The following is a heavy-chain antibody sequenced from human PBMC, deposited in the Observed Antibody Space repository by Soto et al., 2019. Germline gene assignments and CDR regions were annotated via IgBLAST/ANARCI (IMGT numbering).Heavy chain of an antibody. CDR3: TRARRYSSSWFWFDP. Sequence: SETLSLTCSVSGDPISSGDYNWNWIRPHPGKGLEWIGYIYYSGITNYNPSLRSRVTMSVDTAQNQFSLRLTSVTAADTAVYYCTRARRYSSSWFWFDPWGQGTLVTVSS. CDR2: IYYSGIT. V-gene: IGHV4-31*03. J-gene: IGHJ5*02. D-gene: IGHD6-13*01. CDR1: GDPISSGDYN.